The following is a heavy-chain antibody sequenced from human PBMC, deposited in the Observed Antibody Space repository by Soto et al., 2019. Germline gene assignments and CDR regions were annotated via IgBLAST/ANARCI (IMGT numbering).Heavy chain of an antibody. J-gene: IGHJ4*02. Sequence: SETLSLTCAFSVVSISSGGYSCSWIGQPPGKGLEWIGYIYHSGSTYYNPSLKSRVTISVDRSKNQFSLKLSSVTAADTAVYYCARGIWLIFYFDYWGQGTLVTVSS. V-gene: IGHV4-30-2*01. D-gene: IGHD5-18*01. CDR2: IYHSGST. CDR1: VVSISSGGYS. CDR3: ARGIWLIFYFDY.